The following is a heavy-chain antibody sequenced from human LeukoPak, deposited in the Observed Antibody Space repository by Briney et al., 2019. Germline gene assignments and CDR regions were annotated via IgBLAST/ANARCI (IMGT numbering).Heavy chain of an antibody. CDR1: GYTFTSYG. CDR3: AREGYYYDSSGYPFDY. CDR2: ISAYNGNT. D-gene: IGHD3-22*01. J-gene: IGHJ4*02. V-gene: IGHV1-18*01. Sequence: ASVKVSCKASGYTFTSYGISWVRQAPGQGLEWMGWISAYNGNTNYAQKFQGRVTITADKSTSTAYMELSSLRSEDTAVYYCAREGYYYDSSGYPFDYWGQGTLVTVSS.